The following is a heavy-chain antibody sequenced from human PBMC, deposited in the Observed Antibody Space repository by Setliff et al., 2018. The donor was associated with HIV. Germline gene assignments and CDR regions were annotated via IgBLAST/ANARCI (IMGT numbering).Heavy chain of an antibody. CDR1: GNTLTDYY. J-gene: IGHJ3*01. CDR3: ATKVYCTNGVCLDAFDV. Sequence: ASVKVPCKASGNTLTDYYIHWVRQAPGQGLGWMGRCNPNSGGTNYAKKFQGRVTMTRDRSISTAHMELSRLRSDDTAVYYCATKVYCTNGVCLDAFDVWGQGTMVTVSS. D-gene: IGHD2-8*01. V-gene: IGHV1-2*06. CDR2: CNPNSGGT.